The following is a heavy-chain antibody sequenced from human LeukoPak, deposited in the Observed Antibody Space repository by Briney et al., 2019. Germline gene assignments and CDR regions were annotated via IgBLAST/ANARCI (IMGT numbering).Heavy chain of an antibody. CDR3: MRDPSFVI. CDR1: GGAISSGSSC. CDR2: IYTSGST. V-gene: IGHV4-61*02. J-gene: IGHJ3*02. D-gene: IGHD3-16*01. Sequence: PSQTLSLTCTVSGGAISSGSSCWSWIRQPAGKGLEWIGRIYTSGSTNYNPSLQSRVTISLDTSKNQFSLRLTSVTAADTAIYYCMRDPSFVIWGQGTMVTVSS.